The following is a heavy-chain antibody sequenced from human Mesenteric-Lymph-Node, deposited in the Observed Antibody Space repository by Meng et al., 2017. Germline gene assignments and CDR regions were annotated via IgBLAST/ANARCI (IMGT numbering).Heavy chain of an antibody. D-gene: IGHD6-19*01. V-gene: IGHV4-4*02. CDR1: GGGVSRSNR. CDR2: GYICQSA. CDR3: SSFPPPGKQWLVTDY. J-gene: IGHJ4*02. Sequence: VQRQKQGPGLGTPSPSRSLTCPFPGGGVSRSNRCRWVCERQGKGLEWIGKGYICQSANYNPSLKSRVTISVDKAKNQFSLKLSSGTAADTAVYYCSSFPPPGKQWLVTDYWGQGTLVTVSS.